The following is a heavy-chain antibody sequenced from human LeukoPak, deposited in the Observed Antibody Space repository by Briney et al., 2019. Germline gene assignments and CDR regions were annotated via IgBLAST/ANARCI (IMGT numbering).Heavy chain of an antibody. CDR2: ISYDGSNK. J-gene: IGHJ4*02. V-gene: IGHV3-30*04. CDR3: AREGGYSGSYRDCYFDY. CDR1: GFTFSSYA. Sequence: PGGSLRLSCAASGFTFSSYAMHWVRQAPGKGLEWVAVISYDGSNKYYADSVKGRFTISRDNSKNTLYLQMNSLRAEDTAVYYGAREGGYSGSYRDCYFDYWGQGTLVTVSS. D-gene: IGHD1-26*01.